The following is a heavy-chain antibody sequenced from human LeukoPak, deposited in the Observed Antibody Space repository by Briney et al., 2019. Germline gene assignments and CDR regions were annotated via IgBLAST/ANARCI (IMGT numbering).Heavy chain of an antibody. D-gene: IGHD5-12*01. Sequence: SQTLSLTCAVSGDSVSSDSGGWNWIRQSPSRGLEWLGRTYYKSNWNNDYAVSVKTRIIINSDTSKNQFSLQLNSVTPEDTAVYYCARGWLRDRFDYWGQGTLVTVSA. J-gene: IGHJ4*02. CDR2: TYYKSNWNN. V-gene: IGHV6-1*01. CDR3: ARGWLRDRFDY. CDR1: GDSVSSDSGG.